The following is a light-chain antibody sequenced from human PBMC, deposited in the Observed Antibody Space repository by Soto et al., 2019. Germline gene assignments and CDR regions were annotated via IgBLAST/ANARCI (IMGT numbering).Light chain of an antibody. CDR1: RSIRY. Sequence: DIQMTQSPSSLSASVGDRVTITCRASRSIRYLNWYQQMPGKAPKLLISDTSTLQSGVPSRFSGSGSGTEFSLTVHTLQREDIATYYCQQSDSVPLSFGGGTKV. V-gene: IGKV1-39*01. CDR3: QQSDSVPLS. CDR2: DTS. J-gene: IGKJ4*01.